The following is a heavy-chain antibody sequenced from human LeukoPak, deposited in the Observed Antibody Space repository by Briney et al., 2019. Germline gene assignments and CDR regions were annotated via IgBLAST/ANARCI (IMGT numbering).Heavy chain of an antibody. CDR2: ISGSGDFT. J-gene: IGHJ4*02. CDR1: GITFSSYA. CDR3: VKCTAGNAHYPIDY. D-gene: IGHD3-10*01. V-gene: IGHV3-23*01. Sequence: GGSLRLSCAASGITFSSYAMSWVRQAPGKGLEWVSAISGSGDFTYYADSVKGRFTISRDNSRNTLYLQMNSLRAEDTAVFYCVKCTAGNAHYPIDYWGQGALVTVSS.